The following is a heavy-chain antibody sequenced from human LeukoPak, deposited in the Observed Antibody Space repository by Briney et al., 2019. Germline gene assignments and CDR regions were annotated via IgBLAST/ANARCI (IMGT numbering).Heavy chain of an antibody. J-gene: IGHJ4*02. CDR2: INSDGSST. D-gene: IGHD3-3*01. Sequence: PGGSLRLSCAASGFTFSSYWMHWVRQAPGKGLVWVSRINSDGSSTSYADSVKGRFTISRDNAKNTLYLQMNSLRAEDTAVYYRARPYYDIWSAYVYWGQGTLVTVSS. CDR3: ARPYYDIWSAYVY. CDR1: GFTFSSYW. V-gene: IGHV3-74*01.